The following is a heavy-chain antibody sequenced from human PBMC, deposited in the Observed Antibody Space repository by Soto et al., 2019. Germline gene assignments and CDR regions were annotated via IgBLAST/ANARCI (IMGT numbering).Heavy chain of an antibody. CDR1: GFTFSSYA. J-gene: IGHJ6*02. CDR3: ARGIAVAVPYYYGMDV. Sequence: EVQLLESGGDLIQPEGSLRLSCAASGFTFSSYAMSWVRQAPGKGLEWVSGISASGGGTAYADSVKGRFTVSRDNSKNTLYLQVNSLRADDTAIYYCARGIAVAVPYYYGMDVWGQGTTVTVSS. D-gene: IGHD6-19*01. V-gene: IGHV3-23*01. CDR2: ISASGGGT.